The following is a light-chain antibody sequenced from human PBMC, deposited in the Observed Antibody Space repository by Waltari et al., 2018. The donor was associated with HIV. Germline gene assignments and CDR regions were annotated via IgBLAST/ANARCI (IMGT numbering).Light chain of an antibody. V-gene: IGLV1-47*01. Sequence: QSVLTQPPSASGTPGQRVTISCSGSYSNIGSDNIYWYQHLPGTAPKLLHYKNLQRPSGVPDRFSGSSGASAYLAISGLRSEDEADYYCTGWDASLSEYVFGPGTRVTV. CDR3: TGWDASLSEYV. CDR2: KNL. CDR1: YSNIGSDN. J-gene: IGLJ1*01.